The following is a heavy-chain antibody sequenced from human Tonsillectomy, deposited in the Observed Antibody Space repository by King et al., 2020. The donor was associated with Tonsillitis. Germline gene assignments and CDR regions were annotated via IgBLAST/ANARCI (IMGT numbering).Heavy chain of an antibody. Sequence: TLQESGPVLVKPPETLTLTCTVSGFSLSNARMGVSWIRQPPGKALEWLAHIFSNDEKSYSTSLKSRLTISKDTSKSQVVLTMTNMDPVDTATYYCARARGATGAFDIWGQGTMVTVSS. D-gene: IGHD3-10*01. V-gene: IGHV2-26*01. J-gene: IGHJ3*02. CDR1: GFSLSNARMG. CDR2: IFSNDEK. CDR3: ARARGATGAFDI.